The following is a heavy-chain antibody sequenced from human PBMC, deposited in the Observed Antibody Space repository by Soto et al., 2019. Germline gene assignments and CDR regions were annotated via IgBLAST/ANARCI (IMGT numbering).Heavy chain of an antibody. CDR3: ARLGGSGLLAAFDI. CDR2: INPSGGTT. J-gene: IGHJ3*02. D-gene: IGHD6-19*01. V-gene: IGHV1-46*01. CDR1: GYTFISYY. Sequence: ASVKVSCKASGYTFISYYMYWVRQAPGQGLEWMGIINPSGGTTTYAQKFQGRVTMTRDTSTSTIYMELSSLRSEDTAVYYCARLGGSGLLAAFDIWGQGTMVTVS.